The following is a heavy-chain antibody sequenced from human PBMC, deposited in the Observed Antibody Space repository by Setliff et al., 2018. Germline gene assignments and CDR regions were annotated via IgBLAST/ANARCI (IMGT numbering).Heavy chain of an antibody. Sequence: AASVKVSCKASGGTFGSSGITWVRQAPGEGLEWVGRSIPILKTANYAQKFQGRVTLSVDDSATTAYMDLRSLKLEDTAVYFCARELRSPFWHIDSWGQGTLVTVSS. D-gene: IGHD3-3*01. CDR1: GGTFGSSG. J-gene: IGHJ4*02. CDR3: ARELRSPFWHIDS. CDR2: SIPILKTA. V-gene: IGHV1-69*11.